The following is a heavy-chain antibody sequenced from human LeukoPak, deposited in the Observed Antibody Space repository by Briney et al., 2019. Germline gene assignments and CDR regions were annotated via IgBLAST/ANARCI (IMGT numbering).Heavy chain of an antibody. D-gene: IGHD3-10*01. CDR1: GYTFTSYG. J-gene: IGHJ4*02. Sequence: ASVKVSCKASGYTFTSYGISWVRQAPGQGLEWMGWISAYNGNTNYAQKLQGRVTMTTDTSTSTAYMELRSLRSDDTAVYYCARIHGGFGEPIFYYFDYWGQGTLVTVSS. CDR2: ISAYNGNT. CDR3: ARIHGGFGEPIFYYFDY. V-gene: IGHV1-18*01.